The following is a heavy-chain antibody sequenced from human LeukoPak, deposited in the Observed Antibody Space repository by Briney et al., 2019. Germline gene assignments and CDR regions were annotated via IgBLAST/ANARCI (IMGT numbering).Heavy chain of an antibody. Sequence: GESLKISCKGSGYSFTSYWIGWVRQMPGKGLEWMGVIYPGDSDTRYSPSFQGQVTISADKSISTAYLQWSSLKASDTAMYYCARRVAVADDAFDIWGQGTMVTVSS. D-gene: IGHD6-19*01. V-gene: IGHV5-51*01. CDR2: IYPGDSDT. J-gene: IGHJ3*02. CDR1: GYSFTSYW. CDR3: ARRVAVADDAFDI.